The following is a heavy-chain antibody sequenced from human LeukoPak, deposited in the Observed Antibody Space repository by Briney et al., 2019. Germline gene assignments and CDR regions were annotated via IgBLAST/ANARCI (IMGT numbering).Heavy chain of an antibody. CDR1: GYTFTGYY. V-gene: IGHV1-2*04. CDR2: INPNSGGT. Sequence: GASVKVSCKASGYTFTGYYMHWVRQAPGQGLEWMGWINPNSGGTNYAQKFQGWVTMTRDTSISTAYMELSRLRSDDTAVYYCARVGPIPVYDSSGYSLDYWGQGTLVTVSS. J-gene: IGHJ4*02. CDR3: ARVGPIPVYDSSGYSLDY. D-gene: IGHD3-22*01.